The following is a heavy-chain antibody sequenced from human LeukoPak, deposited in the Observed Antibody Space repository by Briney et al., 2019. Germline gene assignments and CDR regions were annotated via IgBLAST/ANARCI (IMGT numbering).Heavy chain of an antibody. CDR1: GGSISSGSYY. Sequence: SETLSLTCTVSGGSISSGSYYWSWIRQPAGKGLEWIGHIYTSGTTNYNPSLKSRVTISVDTSKNQFSLKLSSVTAADTAVYYCARDGPLSMVRGVPVWGKGTTVTVSS. D-gene: IGHD3-10*01. CDR2: IYTSGTT. V-gene: IGHV4-61*09. CDR3: ARDGPLSMVRGVPV. J-gene: IGHJ6*04.